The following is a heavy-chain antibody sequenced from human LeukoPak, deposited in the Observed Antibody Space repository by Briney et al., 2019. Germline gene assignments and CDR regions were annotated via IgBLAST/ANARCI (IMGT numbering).Heavy chain of an antibody. CDR3: ARDLREGDYYGSGSYYPRHGAFDI. J-gene: IGHJ3*02. CDR1: GFTFSSYA. D-gene: IGHD3-10*01. Sequence: PGRSLRLSCAASGFTFSSYAMHWVRQAPGKGLEGVAVISYDGSNKYYADSVKGRFTLSRDNSKNTLYMQMNSLRAEATAVYYCARDLREGDYYGSGSYYPRHGAFDIWGQGTMVTVSS. V-gene: IGHV3-30*04. CDR2: ISYDGSNK.